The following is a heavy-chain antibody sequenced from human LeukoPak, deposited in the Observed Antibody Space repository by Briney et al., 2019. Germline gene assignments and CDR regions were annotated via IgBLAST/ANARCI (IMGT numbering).Heavy chain of an antibody. CDR1: GVSISSSNNF. V-gene: IGHV4-39*01. CDR3: AKHEEEDGYNAKTFGY. Sequence: SETLSLTCTVSGVSISSSNNFWGWIRRPPGKGLEWIGSVHYSGTTYYVPSLKSRVTISVDTSKNQFSLKLSSVTAADTAVYYCAKHEEEDGYNAKTFGYWGQGTLVTVSS. D-gene: IGHD5-24*01. CDR2: VHYSGTT. J-gene: IGHJ4*02.